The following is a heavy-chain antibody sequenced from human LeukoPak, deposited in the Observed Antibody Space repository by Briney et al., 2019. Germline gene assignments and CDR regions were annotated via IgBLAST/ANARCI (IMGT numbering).Heavy chain of an antibody. CDR1: GFTFSSYS. D-gene: IGHD3-10*01. CDR3: ARGPIYGSGSYEGDY. Sequence: GGSLRLSCAASGFTFSSYSMNWVRQAPGKGLEWVSSISSSSSYIYYADSVKGRFTISRDNAKNSLYLQMNSLRAEDTAVYYCARGPIYGSGSYEGDYWGQGTLVTVSS. V-gene: IGHV3-21*01. J-gene: IGHJ4*02. CDR2: ISSSSSYI.